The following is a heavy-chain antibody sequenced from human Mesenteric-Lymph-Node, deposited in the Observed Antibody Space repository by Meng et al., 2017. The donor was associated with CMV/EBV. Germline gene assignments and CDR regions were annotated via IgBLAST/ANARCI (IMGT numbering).Heavy chain of an antibody. V-gene: IGHV1-18*01. J-gene: IGHJ6*02. CDR3: ARVGYGDYVTDYGMDV. D-gene: IGHD4-17*01. Sequence: ASVKVSCKTSGYTFTSYGFNWVRQAPGQGLEWMGWIYTYNGNTKYAQKLQGRVTMTTDSSTTTAYLELRSLTSDDTAVYYCARVGYGDYVTDYGMDVWGQGTTVTVSS. CDR1: GYTFTSYG. CDR2: IYTYNGNT.